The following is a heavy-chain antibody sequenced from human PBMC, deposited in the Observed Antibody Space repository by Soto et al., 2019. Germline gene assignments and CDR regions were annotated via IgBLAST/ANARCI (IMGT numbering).Heavy chain of an antibody. Sequence: ASVKVSCKASVYTFTSYGISWVRQAPGQGLEWMGWISAYNGNTNYAQKLQGRVTMTTDTSTSTAYMELRSLRSDDTAVYYCARDLFRKTYYYGSGSYYPFDYWGQGTLVTSPQ. D-gene: IGHD3-10*01. CDR1: VYTFTSYG. CDR2: ISAYNGNT. CDR3: ARDLFRKTYYYGSGSYYPFDY. J-gene: IGHJ4*02. V-gene: IGHV1-18*01.